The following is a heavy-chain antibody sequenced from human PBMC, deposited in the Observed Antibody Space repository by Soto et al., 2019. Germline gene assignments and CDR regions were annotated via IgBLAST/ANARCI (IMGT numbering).Heavy chain of an antibody. V-gene: IGHV1-69*01. Sequence: QVQLVQSGAEVKKPGSSVKVSCKASGGTFSSYAISWVRQAPGQGLEWMGGIIPIFGTANYAQKFQGRVTSTADESTSTAYMELSSLRSEDTAVYYCAREERITIFGVVTHYGMDVWGQGTTVTVSS. J-gene: IGHJ6*02. CDR1: GGTFSSYA. CDR3: AREERITIFGVVTHYGMDV. CDR2: IIPIFGTA. D-gene: IGHD3-3*01.